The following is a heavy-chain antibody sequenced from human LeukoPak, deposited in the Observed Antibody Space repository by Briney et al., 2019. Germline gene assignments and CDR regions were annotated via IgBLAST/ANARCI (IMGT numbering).Heavy chain of an antibody. CDR2: IKQDGSEK. Sequence: GGSLRLSCAASGFTFSRFAMGWVRQAPGKGLEWVANIKQDGSEKFYVDSVKGRFTISRDNAKNSLYLQMNSLRAEDTAVYYCARKAGDYWGQGTLVTVSS. J-gene: IGHJ4*02. V-gene: IGHV3-7*01. D-gene: IGHD3-10*01. CDR3: ARKAGDY. CDR1: GFTFSRFA.